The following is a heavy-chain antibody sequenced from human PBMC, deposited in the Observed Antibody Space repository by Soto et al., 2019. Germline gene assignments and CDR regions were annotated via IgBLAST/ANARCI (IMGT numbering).Heavy chain of an antibody. J-gene: IGHJ6*02. V-gene: IGHV3-48*02. CDR3: ARVLAAATYYYYYYGMDV. CDR1: GFTFSSYS. CDR2: ISSSSSTI. D-gene: IGHD2-15*01. Sequence: EVQLVESGGGLVQPGGSLRLSCAASGFTFSSYSMNWVRQAPGKGLEWVSYISSSSSTIYYADSVKGRFTISRDNAKNSLYLQMNGLRDEDTAVYYCARVLAAATYYYYYYGMDVWGQGTTVTVSS.